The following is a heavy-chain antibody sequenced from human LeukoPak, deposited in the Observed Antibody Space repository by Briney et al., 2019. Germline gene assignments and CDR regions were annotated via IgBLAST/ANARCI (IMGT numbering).Heavy chain of an antibody. Sequence: GASVKVSCKASGGTFSSYAISWVRQAPGQGLEWMGGIIPIFGTANYAQKFQGRVTITADESTSTAYMELSSLRSEDTAVYYCARAITLRNGYNYYYYMDVWGKGTTVTISS. CDR2: IIPIFGTA. V-gene: IGHV1-69*13. CDR3: ARAITLRNGYNYYYYMDV. CDR1: GGTFSSYA. J-gene: IGHJ6*03. D-gene: IGHD5-24*01.